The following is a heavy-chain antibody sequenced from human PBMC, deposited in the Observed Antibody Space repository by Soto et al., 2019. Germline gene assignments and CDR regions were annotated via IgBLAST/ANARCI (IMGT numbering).Heavy chain of an antibody. CDR3: AKDRGALRWSEEHYYFDY. D-gene: IGHD4-17*01. J-gene: IGHJ4*02. Sequence: SLILSCAXSGFTFSSYGMHWVRQAPGKGLEWVAVILYDGSKKYYADSMKGRFTISRDNSKNTLYLQMNSLRAEDTALYYCAKDRGALRWSEEHYYFDYWGRGSLVTVSS. CDR2: ILYDGSKK. V-gene: IGHV3-30*18. CDR1: GFTFSSYG.